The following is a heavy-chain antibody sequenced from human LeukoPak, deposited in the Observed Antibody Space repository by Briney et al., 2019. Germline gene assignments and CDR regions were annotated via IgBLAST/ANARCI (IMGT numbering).Heavy chain of an antibody. Sequence: GASVTVSCKASGYTFTSYDINWVRQAPGQGLEWMGWMSPNSGNTGYAQKFQGRVTMTRNTSISTAYMELSSLRSEDTAVYYCARHIAAAGNNWFDPWGQGTLVTVSS. CDR2: MSPNSGNT. D-gene: IGHD6-13*01. V-gene: IGHV1-8*01. CDR1: GYTFTSYD. J-gene: IGHJ5*02. CDR3: ARHIAAAGNNWFDP.